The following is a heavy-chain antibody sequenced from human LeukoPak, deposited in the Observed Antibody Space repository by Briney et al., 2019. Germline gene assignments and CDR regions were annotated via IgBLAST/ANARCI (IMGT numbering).Heavy chain of an antibody. J-gene: IGHJ3*02. CDR3: AKEMSDIVAGYADAFDI. D-gene: IGHD3-9*01. CDR1: GFTFRSYA. Sequence: GVSLRLSCAASGFTFRSYAMSWVRQAPGNGLEWVSAIIGSGGSTYYADSVKGRFTISRDNPKNTLYLQMNSLRAEDTALYYCAKEMSDIVAGYADAFDIWGQGTMVTVSS. V-gene: IGHV3-23*01. CDR2: IIGSGGST.